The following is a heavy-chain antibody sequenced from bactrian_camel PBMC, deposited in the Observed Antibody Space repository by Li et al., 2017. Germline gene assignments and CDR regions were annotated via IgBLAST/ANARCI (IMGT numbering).Heavy chain of an antibody. V-gene: IGHV3S63*01. CDR3: AAGTKSYVGSWCGGQDHEYDY. Sequence: VQLVESGGGLVQEGGSLRLSCAASGLIFDRYAMGWFRQAPGQEREGVASMTPGGTGKSYVDSVKGRFTISQDSAKNTVYLQMNSLKPEDTATYFCAAGTKSYVGSWCGGQDHEYDYWGQGTQVTVS. J-gene: IGHJ4*01. CDR2: MTPGGTGK. CDR1: GLIFDRYA. D-gene: IGHD3*01.